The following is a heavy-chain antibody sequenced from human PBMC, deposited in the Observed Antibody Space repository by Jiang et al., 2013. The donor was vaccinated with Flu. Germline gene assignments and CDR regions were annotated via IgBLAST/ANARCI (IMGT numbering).Heavy chain of an antibody. CDR1: GFTFDDYA. Sequence: VQLVESGGGLVQPGRSLRLSCAASGFTFDDYAMHWVRQAPGKGLEWVSGISWNSGSIGYADSVKGRFTISRDNAKNSLYLQMNSLRAEDTALYYCMVGDPGGPDAFDIWAKGQWSPSLQ. CDR3: MVGDPGGPDAFDI. J-gene: IGHJ3*02. CDR2: ISWNSGSI. V-gene: IGHV3-9*01. D-gene: IGHD1-26*01.